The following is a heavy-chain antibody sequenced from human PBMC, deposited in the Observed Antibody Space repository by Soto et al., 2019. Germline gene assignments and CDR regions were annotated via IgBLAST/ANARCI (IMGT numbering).Heavy chain of an antibody. J-gene: IGHJ4*02. CDR3: AIYDFWSGSDFDY. CDR1: RGSIGSSSHY. CDR2: TDFSGST. D-gene: IGHD3-3*01. V-gene: IGHV4-39*01. Sequence: QLQLQESGPGLVKPSETLSLTCTVSRGSIGSSSHYWGWIRPPPGKGREGMGSTDFSGSTYYNPSFKSRVAISVDKSKNQLSLRLTSVAAADPAVYYCAIYDFWSGSDFDYWGQGTLVTVSS.